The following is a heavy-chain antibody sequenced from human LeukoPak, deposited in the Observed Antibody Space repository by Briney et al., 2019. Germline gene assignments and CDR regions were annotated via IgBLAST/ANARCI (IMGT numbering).Heavy chain of an antibody. CDR3: ARDTLPAQQLPPNYYYYYGMDV. CDR2: ISSSSSYI. J-gene: IGHJ6*02. V-gene: IGHV3-21*01. CDR1: GFTFSSYS. Sequence: GGSLRLSCAASGFTFSSYSMNWVRQAPGKGLEWVSSISSSSSYIYYADSVKGRFTISRDNAKNSLYLQMNSLRAEDTAVYYCARDTLPAQQLPPNYYYYYGMDVWGQGTTVTVSS. D-gene: IGHD6-13*01.